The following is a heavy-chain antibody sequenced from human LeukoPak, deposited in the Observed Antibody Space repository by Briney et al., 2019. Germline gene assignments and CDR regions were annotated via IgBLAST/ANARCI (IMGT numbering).Heavy chain of an antibody. CDR1: GYTFTGYY. D-gene: IGHD6-19*01. CDR3: ARQVMVAVAGHTSFDY. J-gene: IGHJ4*02. CDR2: INPNSGGT. Sequence: ASVKVSCKASGYTFTGYYMHWVRQAPGQGLEWMGWINPNSGGTNYAQKFQGWVTMTRDTSISTAYLQWSSLKASDTAMYYCARQVMVAVAGHTSFDYWGQGTLVTVSS. V-gene: IGHV1-2*04.